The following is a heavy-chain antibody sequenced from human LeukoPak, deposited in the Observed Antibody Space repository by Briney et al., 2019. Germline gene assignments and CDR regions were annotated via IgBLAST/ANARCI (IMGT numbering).Heavy chain of an antibody. V-gene: IGHV3-33*06. J-gene: IGHJ4*02. CDR3: AKDAQRGFDYSNSLES. CDR2: IWNDGSDE. Sequence: PGRSLRLSCATSGFTFSHYGMHWVRQAPGKGLEWVAVIWNDGSDEYYGDSVKGRFTISRDNSKNTVYLQMNSLRVEDTAVYYCAKDAQRGFDYSNSLESWGQGALVTVSS. CDR1: GFTFSHYG. D-gene: IGHD4-11*01.